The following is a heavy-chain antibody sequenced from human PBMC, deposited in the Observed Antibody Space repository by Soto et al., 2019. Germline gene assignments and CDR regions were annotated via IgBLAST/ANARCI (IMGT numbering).Heavy chain of an antibody. CDR3: ARDWNGYRDY. J-gene: IGHJ4*02. D-gene: IGHD5-12*01. CDR1: GFTFSGYW. Sequence: GGSLRLSCAASGFTFSGYWMTWVRQAPGKGLEWVANIKQDESEIYYVDSVKGRLTISRDNAKNSLYLQMNSLRAEDTAVYYCARDWNGYRDYWGQGTLVTVSS. V-gene: IGHV3-7*05. CDR2: IKQDESEI.